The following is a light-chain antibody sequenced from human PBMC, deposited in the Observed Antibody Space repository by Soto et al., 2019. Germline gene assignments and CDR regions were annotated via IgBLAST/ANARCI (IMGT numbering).Light chain of an antibody. CDR1: SSDVGGYNY. CDR2: EVN. J-gene: IGLJ1*01. V-gene: IGLV2-8*01. Sequence: QSVLTQPASVSGSPGQSITISCTGSSSDVGGYNYVSWYQQHPGKAPKLMIYEVNKRPSGVPDRFSGFKSGNTASLTVSGLQAEDEADYYCSSYAGSSNVFGTGTKVTVL. CDR3: SSYAGSSNV.